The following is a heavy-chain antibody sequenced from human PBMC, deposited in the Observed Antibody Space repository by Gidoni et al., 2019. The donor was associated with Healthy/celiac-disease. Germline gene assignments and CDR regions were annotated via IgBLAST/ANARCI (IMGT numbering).Heavy chain of an antibody. V-gene: IGHV3-23*01. CDR2: ISGSTGSI. CDR3: AKYMAEGPEPLDY. J-gene: IGHJ4*02. CDR1: GFIFSNYA. Sequence: EVQLLESGGGLVQPGGSLRLSCAASGFIFSNYAMSWVRQAPGKGLEWVSAISGSTGSIYYADYVKGRFTVSRDNSKNTLYLEMSSLRVEDTAVYFCAKYMAEGPEPLDYWGQGTLVTVSS.